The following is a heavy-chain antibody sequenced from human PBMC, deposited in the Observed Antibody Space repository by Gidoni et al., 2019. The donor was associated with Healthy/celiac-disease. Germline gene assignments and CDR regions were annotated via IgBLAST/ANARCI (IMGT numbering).Heavy chain of an antibody. Sequence: EVQLLESGGGLVQPGGSLRLSCAASGFRFSDYAMSWVRQAPGKGLEWVSVISVSDDTIYYADSVQGRFTTSRDNSKNTLFLQMNSLRAEDTAVYYCARVYGSGSLNWFDPWGQGTLVTVSP. D-gene: IGHD3-10*01. V-gene: IGHV3-23*01. CDR1: GFRFSDYA. J-gene: IGHJ5*02. CDR3: ARVYGSGSLNWFDP. CDR2: ISVSDDTI.